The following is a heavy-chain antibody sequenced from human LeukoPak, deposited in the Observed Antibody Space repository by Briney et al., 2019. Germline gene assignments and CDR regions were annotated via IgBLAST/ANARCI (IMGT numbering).Heavy chain of an antibody. Sequence: PSETLSLTCTVYGGSISSGSYYWSWIRQPAGKGLEWIGRIYTSGSTNYNPSLKSRVTISVDTSKNQFSLKLSSVTAADTAVYYCARGSPLRPWGQGTLVTVSS. CDR1: GGSISSGSYY. J-gene: IGHJ5*02. CDR3: ARGSPLRP. V-gene: IGHV4-61*02. CDR2: IYTSGST.